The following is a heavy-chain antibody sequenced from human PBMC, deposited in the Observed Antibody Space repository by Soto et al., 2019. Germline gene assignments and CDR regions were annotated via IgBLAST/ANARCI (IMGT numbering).Heavy chain of an antibody. Sequence: ASVKVSCKVSGYTLTELSMHWVRQAPGKGLEWMGGFDPEDGETIYAQKFQGRVTMTEDKSTDTAYMELSSLRSEDTAVYYCARGGRIAVALGGSSWFDPWGQGTLVTVSS. CDR1: GYTLTELS. V-gene: IGHV1-24*01. J-gene: IGHJ5*02. CDR3: ARGGRIAVALGGSSWFDP. CDR2: FDPEDGET. D-gene: IGHD6-19*01.